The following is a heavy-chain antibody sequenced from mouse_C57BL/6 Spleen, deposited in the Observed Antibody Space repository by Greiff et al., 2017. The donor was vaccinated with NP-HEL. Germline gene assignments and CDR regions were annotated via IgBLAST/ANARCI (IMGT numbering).Heavy chain of an antibody. CDR1: GYAFSSSW. CDR3: AEYYYGSSPFAY. D-gene: IGHD1-1*01. J-gene: IGHJ3*01. V-gene: IGHV1-82*01. CDR2: IYPGDGDT. Sequence: VQLQQSGPELVKPGASVKISCKASGYAFSSSWMNWVKQRPGKGLEWIGRIYPGDGDTNYNGKFKGKATLTADKSSSTAYMQLSSLTSEDSAVYFCAEYYYGSSPFAYWGQGTLVTVSA.